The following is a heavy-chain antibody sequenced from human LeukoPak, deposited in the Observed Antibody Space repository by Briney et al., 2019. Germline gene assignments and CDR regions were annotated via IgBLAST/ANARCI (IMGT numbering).Heavy chain of an antibody. CDR3: ARDTRLGDSSGFSDY. D-gene: IGHD3-22*01. V-gene: IGHV1-18*01. CDR1: NYIFTTYG. CDR2: ISVYNGNT. Sequence: ASVKVSCKTSNYIFTTYGISWVRQAPGQGLEWMGWISVYNGNTNYAQKFQGRVTMTTDTSTSTAYMELTSLRSDDTAVYYSARDTRLGDSSGFSDYWGQGTLVTVSS. J-gene: IGHJ4*02.